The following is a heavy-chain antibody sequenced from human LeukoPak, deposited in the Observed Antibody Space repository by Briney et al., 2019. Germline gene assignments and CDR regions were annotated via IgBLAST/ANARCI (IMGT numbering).Heavy chain of an antibody. CDR2: INPNSGGT. CDR3: ARLYGDYVFDY. Sequence: ASVKVSCKASGYTFTGYYMHWGRQAPGQGLEWMGWINPNSGGTNYAQKFQGRVTMTRDTSISTAYMELSRLRSDDTALYYCARLYGDYVFDYWGQGTLVTVSS. V-gene: IGHV1-2*02. J-gene: IGHJ4*02. CDR1: GYTFTGYY. D-gene: IGHD4-17*01.